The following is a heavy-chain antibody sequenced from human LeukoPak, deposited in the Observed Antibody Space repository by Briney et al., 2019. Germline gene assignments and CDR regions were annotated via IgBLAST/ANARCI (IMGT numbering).Heavy chain of an antibody. D-gene: IGHD6-13*01. Sequence: SETLSLTCTVSVGSISSYYWSWIRQPPGKGLEWIGYIYYSGSANHNPSLKSRVTISVDTSKNQFSLKLSSVTAADTAVYYCARVTATTGIRYFDYWGQGTLVTVSS. V-gene: IGHV4-59*01. CDR1: VGSISSYY. CDR2: IYYSGSA. J-gene: IGHJ4*02. CDR3: ARVTATTGIRYFDY.